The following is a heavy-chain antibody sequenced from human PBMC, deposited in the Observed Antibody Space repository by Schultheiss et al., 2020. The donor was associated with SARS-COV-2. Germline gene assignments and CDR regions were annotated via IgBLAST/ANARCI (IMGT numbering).Heavy chain of an antibody. J-gene: IGHJ5*01. V-gene: IGHV4-59*08. CDR3: ARRYSSSSGLGFDS. CDR1: GGSIRSYY. D-gene: IGHD6-6*01. CDR2: IHDSGST. Sequence: GSLRLSCTVSGGSIRSYYWSWFRQPPGKGLEWIGFIHDSGSTNYNPSLKSRVTISVDTSKNQFSLKLSSVTAADTAVYYCARRYSSSSGLGFDSWGQGTQVTVSS.